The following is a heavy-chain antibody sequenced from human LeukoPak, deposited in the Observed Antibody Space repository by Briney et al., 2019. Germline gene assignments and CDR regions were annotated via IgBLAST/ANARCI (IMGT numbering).Heavy chain of an antibody. CDR1: GFIFRNYG. V-gene: IGHV3-33*06. J-gene: IGHJ3*02. CDR2: IWYDGSKK. Sequence: PGGSLRLPCAASGFIFRNYGMHWVRQAPGKGLEWVAVIWYDGSKKYYTDSVEGRFTISRDNSKNTLHLQMDSLRAEDTAVYYCAKDFYYDSSGYNIGIWGQGTMVTVS. D-gene: IGHD3-22*01. CDR3: AKDFYYDSSGYNIGI.